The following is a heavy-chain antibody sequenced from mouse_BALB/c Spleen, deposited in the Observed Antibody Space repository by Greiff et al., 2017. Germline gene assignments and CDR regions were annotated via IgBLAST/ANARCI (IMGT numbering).Heavy chain of an antibody. CDR3: ARVYYGKGYYAMDY. CDR2: INPYNDGT. V-gene: IGHV1-14*01. CDR1: GYTFTSYV. Sequence: SGPELVKPGASVKMSCKASGYTFTSYVMHWVKQKPGQGLEWIGYINPYNDGTKYNEKFKGKATLTSDKSSSTAYMELSSLTSEDSAVYYCARVYYGKGYYAMDYWGQGTSVTVSS. D-gene: IGHD2-1*01. J-gene: IGHJ4*01.